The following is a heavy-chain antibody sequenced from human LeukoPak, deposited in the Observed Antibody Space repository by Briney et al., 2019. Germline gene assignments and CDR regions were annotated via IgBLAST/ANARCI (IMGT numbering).Heavy chain of an antibody. J-gene: IGHJ4*02. D-gene: IGHD6-19*01. V-gene: IGHV4-31*03. CDR1: GGSIRSGVYY. CDR2: IYHSGST. Sequence: SETLSLPCTVSGGSIRSGVYYWTWIRLHPGKGLARIGYIYHSGSTSYNPSLKSRVSISVDTSKNQFSLNLSSATAADTAVYYCARERPTGWYFDYWGQGTLVTVSS. CDR3: ARERPTGWYFDY.